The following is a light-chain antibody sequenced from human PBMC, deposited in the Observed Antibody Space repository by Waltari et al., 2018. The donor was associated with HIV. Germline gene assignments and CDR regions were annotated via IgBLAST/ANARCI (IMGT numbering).Light chain of an antibody. CDR3: SSYAGSNNPHVV. CDR2: EVS. J-gene: IGLJ2*01. CDR1: SSDVGGYNY. V-gene: IGLV2-8*01. Sequence: QSALTQPPSASGSPGQSVTISCTGTSSDVGGYNYVSWYQQHPGKAPKLMIYEVSKRPSGVPDRFSGYKSGNTASLTGSGLQAEDEADYYCSSYAGSNNPHVVFGGGTKLTVL.